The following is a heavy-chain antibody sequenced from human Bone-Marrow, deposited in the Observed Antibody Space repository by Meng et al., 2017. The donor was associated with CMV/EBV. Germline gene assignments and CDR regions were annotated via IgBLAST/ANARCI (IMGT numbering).Heavy chain of an antibody. D-gene: IGHD3-9*01. Sequence: FSVYVMLCVRQSPGKWLEWVAVIWYDGSAKYYADSVKGRFPISRDNSKNTVFLQMNSLRAEDTAVYYCAKDLKFYDVLTGRSRAPDWGQGTLVTVSS. CDR3: AKDLKFYDVLTGRSRAPD. CDR2: IWYDGSAK. J-gene: IGHJ4*02. V-gene: IGHV3-33*03. CDR1: FSVYV.